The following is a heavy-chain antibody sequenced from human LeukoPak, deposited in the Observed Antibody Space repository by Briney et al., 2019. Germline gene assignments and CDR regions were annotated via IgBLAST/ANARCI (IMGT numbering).Heavy chain of an antibody. CDR1: GYTFTSYG. CDR3: ARVGYSSSWYVGGYYYYYYMDV. V-gene: IGHV1-18*01. Sequence: ASVKVSCKASGYTFTSYGISWVRQAPGQGLEWMGWISAYNGNTNYAQKLQGRVTMTTDTSTSTAYMELRSLGSGDTAVYYCARVGYSSSWYVGGYYYYYYMDVWGKGTTVTVSS. D-gene: IGHD6-13*01. CDR2: ISAYNGNT. J-gene: IGHJ6*03.